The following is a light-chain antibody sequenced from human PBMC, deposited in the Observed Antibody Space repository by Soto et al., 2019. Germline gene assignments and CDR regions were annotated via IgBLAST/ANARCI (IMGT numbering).Light chain of an antibody. CDR3: QQYGSSGT. J-gene: IGKJ1*01. CDR2: GAS. V-gene: IGKV3-20*01. CDR1: QSVSNNY. Sequence: EIGLTQSPGTLSLYTGERATLSCRASQSVSNNYLAWYQQKPGQAPRLLIYGASNRATGIPDRFSGSGSGTDFTLTISRLEPEDFAVYYCQQYGSSGTFGQGTKV.